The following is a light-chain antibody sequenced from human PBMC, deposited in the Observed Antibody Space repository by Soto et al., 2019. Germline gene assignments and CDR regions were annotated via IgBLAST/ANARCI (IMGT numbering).Light chain of an antibody. CDR1: TSNIGTSF. CDR3: AAWDTVVSGPV. Sequence: QSVLTQPQSVSGAPGQKVTISCSGSTSNIGTSFVYWYQQLPGAAPKLLIHSSDKRPSGVPDRFSGSRSGTSASLAISGLRAEDEAEYHCAAWDTVVSGPVFGGGTKLTVL. V-gene: IGLV1-47*02. CDR2: SSD. J-gene: IGLJ2*01.